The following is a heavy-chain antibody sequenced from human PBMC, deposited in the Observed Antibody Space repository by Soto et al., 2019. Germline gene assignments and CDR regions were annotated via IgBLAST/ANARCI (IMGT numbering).Heavy chain of an antibody. CDR1: GFTLGDFA. CDR2: IKSKTNGGTT. CDR3: TRVYCSSTSCFFPDY. J-gene: IGHJ4*02. Sequence: GGSLRLSCTASGFTLGDFALSWFRQAPGKGLEWVGFIKSKTNGGTTEYAASVKGRFSISRDDSKSIASLQMISLKTEDTAMYYCTRVYCSSTSCFFPDYWGQGTLVTVSS. D-gene: IGHD2-2*01. V-gene: IGHV3-49*03.